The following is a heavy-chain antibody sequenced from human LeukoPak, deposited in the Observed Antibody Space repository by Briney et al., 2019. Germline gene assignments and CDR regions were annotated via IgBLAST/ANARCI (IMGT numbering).Heavy chain of an antibody. CDR1: GFTFTSYA. V-gene: IGHV3-23*01. Sequence: GGSLRLSCAASGFTFTSYAMNWVRQAPGKGLEWVSTISDGSRDTHYAGSVKGRFTISRDDSQNIVYLQMDSLRAEDTALYYCTTRLRNHFDYWGQGTQVTVSS. CDR3: TTRLRNHFDY. D-gene: IGHD5-12*01. CDR2: ISDGSRDT. J-gene: IGHJ4*02.